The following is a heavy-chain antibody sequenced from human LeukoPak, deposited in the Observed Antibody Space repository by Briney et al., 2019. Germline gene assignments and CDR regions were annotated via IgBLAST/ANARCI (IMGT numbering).Heavy chain of an antibody. V-gene: IGHV3-23*01. CDR2: ISGSGGST. J-gene: IGHJ4*02. D-gene: IGHD3-22*01. Sequence: GGSLRLSCAASGFSFSDHWMSWVRQAPGKGLEWVSAISGSGGSTYYADSVKGRFTISRDNSKNTLYLQMNSLRAEDTAVYYCAKSFGYYYDSSGYPDWGQGTLVTVSS. CDR1: GFSFSDHW. CDR3: AKSFGYYYDSSGYPD.